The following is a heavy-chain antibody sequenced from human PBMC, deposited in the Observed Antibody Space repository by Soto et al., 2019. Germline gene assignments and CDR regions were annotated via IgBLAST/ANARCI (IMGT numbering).Heavy chain of an antibody. J-gene: IGHJ6*02. Sequence: QVQLVESGGGVVQPGRSLRLSCAASGFTFSSYGMHWVRQAPGKGLEWVAVIWYDGSNKYYADSVKGRFTISRDNSKNTLYLQMNSLRDEDTAVYYCARDRPREYYYYGMDVWGQGTTVTVSS. D-gene: IGHD1-26*01. V-gene: IGHV3-33*01. CDR2: IWYDGSNK. CDR3: ARDRPREYYYYGMDV. CDR1: GFTFSSYG.